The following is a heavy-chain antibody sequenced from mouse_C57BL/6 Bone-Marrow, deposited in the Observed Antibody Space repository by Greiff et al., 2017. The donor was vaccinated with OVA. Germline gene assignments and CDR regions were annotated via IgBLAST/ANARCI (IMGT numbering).Heavy chain of an antibody. CDR2: SSSGGSYT. J-gene: IGHJ4*01. D-gene: IGHD2-3*01. Sequence: EVQRVESGGDLVKPGGSLKLSCAASGFTFSSYGMSWVRPTPDTRLEWVATSSSGGSYTYYPDSVKGRFTISRDNAKNTLYLQMSSLKSEDTAMYYCARGYDGYCGGAMDYWGQGTSVTVSS. V-gene: IGHV5-6*01. CDR1: GFTFSSYG. CDR3: ARGYDGYCGGAMDY.